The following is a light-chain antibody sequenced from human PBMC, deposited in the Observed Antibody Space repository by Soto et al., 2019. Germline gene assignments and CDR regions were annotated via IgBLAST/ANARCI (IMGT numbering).Light chain of an antibody. CDR1: SSDIGAYDY. CDR2: EGS. V-gene: IGLV2-23*01. Sequence: QSALTQPASLSGSPGQSITISCTGTSSDIGAYDYVSWFQQHPGKAPKLMIYEGSKRPSGVSNRFSGSKSGNTASLTISGLQAEDEADYYCCSYAGSSTYVVFGGGTKVTVL. J-gene: IGLJ2*01. CDR3: CSYAGSSTYVV.